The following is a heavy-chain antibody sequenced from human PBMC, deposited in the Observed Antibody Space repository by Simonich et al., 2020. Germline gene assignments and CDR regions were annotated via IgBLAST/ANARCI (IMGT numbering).Heavy chain of an antibody. CDR3: ARWRAVAGTGAYGMDV. CDR2: INRSSSYI. CDR1: GFTFSSYS. Sequence: EVQLVESGGVLVKPGGSLRLSCPASGFTFSSYSMNGGRQAPGKGLGWVSSINRSSSYIYYADSVKGRFTISRDNAKNSLYMQMNSLRAEDTAVYYCARWRAVAGTGAYGMDVWGQGTTVTVSS. J-gene: IGHJ6*02. D-gene: IGHD6-19*01. V-gene: IGHV3-21*01.